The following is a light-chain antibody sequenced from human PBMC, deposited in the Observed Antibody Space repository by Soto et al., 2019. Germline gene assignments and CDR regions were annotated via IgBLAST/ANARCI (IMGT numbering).Light chain of an antibody. Sequence: ELVLTQSPGTLSLSPGERAPLSCRATQSVSSPYLAWYQQKPGRAPRLLIYGAGSRATGIPDRFSGSGSGTDFTLTINRLEPEDFAVYYCQHYGSSPRTFGQGTKVDIK. J-gene: IGKJ1*01. V-gene: IGKV3-20*01. CDR3: QHYGSSPRT. CDR2: GAG. CDR1: QSVSSPY.